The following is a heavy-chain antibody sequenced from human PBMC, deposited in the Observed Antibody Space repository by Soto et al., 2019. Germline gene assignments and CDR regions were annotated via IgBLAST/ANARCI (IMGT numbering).Heavy chain of an antibody. CDR1: GFTFSSYA. J-gene: IGHJ6*02. CDR3: AKVLEGYYYYYGMDV. D-gene: IGHD2-15*01. CDR2: ISGSGGST. Sequence: GGSLRLSCAASGFTFSSYAMSWVRQAPGKGLEWVSAISGSGGSTYYADSVKGRFTISRDNSKNTLYLQMNSLRAEDTAVYYCAKVLEGYYYYYGMDVWGQGTTVTVSS. V-gene: IGHV3-23*01.